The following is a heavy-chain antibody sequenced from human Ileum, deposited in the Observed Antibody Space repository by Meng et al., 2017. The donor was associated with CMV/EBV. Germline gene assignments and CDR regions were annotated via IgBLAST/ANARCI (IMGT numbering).Heavy chain of an antibody. CDR3: AKARDSSGWYSGPEY. V-gene: IGHV3-23*01. D-gene: IGHD6-19*01. J-gene: IGHJ4*02. CDR2: ISASGGST. CDR1: GFTFSSHD. Sequence: SGFTFSSHDMSWVRQTPEKGLEWVSGISASGGSTYYADSVKGRFTVSRDNSKNTLYLQMYSLRAEDSAVYYCAKARDSSGWYSGPEYWGQGTLVTVSS.